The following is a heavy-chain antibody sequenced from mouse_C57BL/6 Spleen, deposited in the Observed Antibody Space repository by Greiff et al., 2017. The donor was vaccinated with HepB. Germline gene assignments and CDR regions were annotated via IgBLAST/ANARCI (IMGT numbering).Heavy chain of an antibody. CDR3: ARDGGLRRGGFAY. D-gene: IGHD2-4*01. CDR1: GYTFTSYW. CDR2: INPSNGGT. Sequence: VQLQQPGTDLVKPGASVKLSCKASGYTFTSYWMHWVKQRPGQGLEWIGNINPSNGGTNYNEKFKSKATLTVDKSSSTAYMQLSSLTSEDSAVYYCARDGGLRRGGFAYWGQGTLVTVSA. V-gene: IGHV1-53*01. J-gene: IGHJ3*01.